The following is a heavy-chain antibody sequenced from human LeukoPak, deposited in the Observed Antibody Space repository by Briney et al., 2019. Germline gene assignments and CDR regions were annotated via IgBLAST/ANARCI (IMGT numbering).Heavy chain of an antibody. Sequence: ASVKVSCTASGYTFTGSYMHWVRQAPGHGLEWMGRINPNSGGTNYAQKFQGRVTMTRDTSISTTYMELSRLRPDDTAVYYCASGVVDYYGEDYWGQGTLVTVSS. CDR2: INPNSGGT. V-gene: IGHV1-2*06. D-gene: IGHD2-21*01. CDR3: ASGVVDYYGEDY. CDR1: GYTFTGSY. J-gene: IGHJ4*02.